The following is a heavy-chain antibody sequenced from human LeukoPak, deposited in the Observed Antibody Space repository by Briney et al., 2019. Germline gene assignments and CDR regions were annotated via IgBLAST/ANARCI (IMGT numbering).Heavy chain of an antibody. CDR3: ARDRYDSSGYYSDPYFDY. CDR1: GYTFTGYY. J-gene: IGHJ4*02. Sequence: ASVKVSCKASGYTFTGYYMHWVRQAPGQGLEWMGWINPNSGGTNYAQKFQGRVTMTRDTSISTAYMELSRLRSDYTAVYYCARDRYDSSGYYSDPYFDYWGQGTLVTVSS. CDR2: INPNSGGT. V-gene: IGHV1-2*02. D-gene: IGHD3-22*01.